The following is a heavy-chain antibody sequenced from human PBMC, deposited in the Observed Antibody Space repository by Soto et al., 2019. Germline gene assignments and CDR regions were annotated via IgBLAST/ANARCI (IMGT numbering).Heavy chain of an antibody. Sequence: SETLSLTCTVSGGSIYTYSWTWIRQPAGKGLEWIGHIYSSGSANYNPSLKSRVSMSVDTSKNQFSLKLNSVTTADTAVYYCAAIVGANDYWGQGTLVTVSS. V-gene: IGHV4-4*07. CDR2: IYSSGSA. J-gene: IGHJ4*02. CDR1: GGSIYTYS. CDR3: AAIVGANDY. D-gene: IGHD1-26*01.